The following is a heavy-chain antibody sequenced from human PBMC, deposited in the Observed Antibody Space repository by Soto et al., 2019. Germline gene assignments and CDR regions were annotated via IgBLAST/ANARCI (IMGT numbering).Heavy chain of an antibody. CDR3: ARASYGDYGDYYYYYGMDV. V-gene: IGHV1-69*13. Sequence: ASGKVSCKASGGTFSSYAISWVRQAPGQGLEWMGGIIPIFGTANYAQKFQGRVTITADESTSTAYMELSSLRSEDTAVYYCARASYGDYGDYYYYYGMDVWGQGTTVTVSS. CDR1: GGTFSSYA. CDR2: IIPIFGTA. D-gene: IGHD4-17*01. J-gene: IGHJ6*02.